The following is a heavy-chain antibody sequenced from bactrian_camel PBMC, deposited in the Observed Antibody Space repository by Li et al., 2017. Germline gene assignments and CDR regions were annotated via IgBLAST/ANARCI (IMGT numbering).Heavy chain of an antibody. J-gene: IGHJ4*01. V-gene: IGHV3-2*01. D-gene: IGHD5*01. CDR1: KELFSIYC. CDR2: MYIADQSKQ. CDR3: ASDLSFRGWNCGSTASDYAH. Sequence: HVQLVESGGGSVQAGGSLGLTCKAPKELFSIYCMAWFRQVSGREREMVASMYIADQSKQYYSDSVKGRFAISRNIREHTLYLQMNDLKPEDTAMYYCASDLSFRGWNCGSTASDYAHWGQGTQVTVS.